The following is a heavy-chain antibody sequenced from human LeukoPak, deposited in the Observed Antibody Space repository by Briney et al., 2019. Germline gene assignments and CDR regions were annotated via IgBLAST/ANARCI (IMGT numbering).Heavy chain of an antibody. CDR3: ARSGSHDIAAAASDY. J-gene: IGHJ4*02. V-gene: IGHV1-69*04. Sequence: GASVKVSCKASGGTFSSYAISWVRQAPGQGLEWMGRIIPILGIANYAQKFQGRVTITADKSTSTAYMELSSLRSEDTAVYYCARSGSHDIAAAASDYWGQGTLVTVSS. D-gene: IGHD6-13*01. CDR1: GGTFSSYA. CDR2: IIPILGIA.